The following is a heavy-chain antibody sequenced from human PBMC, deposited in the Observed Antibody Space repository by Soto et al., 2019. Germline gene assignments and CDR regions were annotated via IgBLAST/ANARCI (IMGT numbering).Heavy chain of an antibody. CDR1: GYTFASHG. CDR3: ARDAWQQCPGDY. J-gene: IGHJ4*02. Sequence: QVQLVQSGAEVKKPGASVKVSCKGSGYTFASHGISWVRQAPGQGPEWMGWISADNSNRNYAEKFQGRVTMTTDTSTSTAYLEVRSLRSDDTAVYYCARDAWQQCPGDYWGQGTLVTVSS. D-gene: IGHD2-2*01. V-gene: IGHV1-18*01. CDR2: ISADNSNR.